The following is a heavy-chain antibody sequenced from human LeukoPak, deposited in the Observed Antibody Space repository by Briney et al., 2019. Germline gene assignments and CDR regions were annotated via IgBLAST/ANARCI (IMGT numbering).Heavy chain of an antibody. D-gene: IGHD6-19*01. CDR2: MNPNSSNT. J-gene: IGHJ5*02. V-gene: IGHV1-8*01. Sequence: ASVKVSCKASGYTFTSYDINWVRQATGQGLEWMGWMNPNSSNTGYAQKFQGRVTMTRNTSISTAYMELSSLRSEDTAVYYCARGRENAVAGTSWWDNWFDPWGQGTLVTVSS. CDR1: GYTFTSYD. CDR3: ARGRENAVAGTSWWDNWFDP.